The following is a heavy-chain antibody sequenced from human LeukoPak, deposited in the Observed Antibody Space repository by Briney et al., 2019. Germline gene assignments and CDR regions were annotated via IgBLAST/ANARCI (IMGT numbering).Heavy chain of an antibody. CDR1: GFTFSTYA. V-gene: IGHV3-23*01. CDR2: ISGSGGRT. D-gene: IGHD3-10*01. CDR3: AKESGDSSSGSYWDY. Sequence: GGSLRLSCAASGFTFSTYAMSWVRQAPGKGLEWVSTISGSGGRTYHADAVKGRLTIYRDNSKNSLYLQMNSLRAEDTAVYYCAKESGDSSSGSYWDYWGQGTLVTVSS. J-gene: IGHJ4*02.